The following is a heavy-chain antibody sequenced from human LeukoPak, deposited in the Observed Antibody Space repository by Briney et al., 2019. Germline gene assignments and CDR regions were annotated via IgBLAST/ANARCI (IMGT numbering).Heavy chain of an antibody. CDR3: ARVGYYDSSGLHWYFDL. D-gene: IGHD3-22*01. Sequence: SETLSLTCTVSGGSISSGDYYWSWIRQPPGKGLEWIGYIYYSGSTYYNPSLKSRVTISVDTSKNRFSLKLSSVTAADTAVYYCARVGYYDSSGLHWYFDLWGRGTLVTVSS. CDR1: GGSISSGDYY. V-gene: IGHV4-30-4*01. J-gene: IGHJ2*01. CDR2: IYYSGST.